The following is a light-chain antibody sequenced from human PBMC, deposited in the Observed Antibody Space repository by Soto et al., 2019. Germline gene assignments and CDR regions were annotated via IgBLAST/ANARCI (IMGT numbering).Light chain of an antibody. V-gene: IGKV3-20*01. CDR1: QTVSSSL. J-gene: IGKJ1*01. CDR3: QQYSIWRT. Sequence: VLTQSPGTLSLSPGERATLSCRASQTVSSSLLAWYQQRPGQAPRLLIYGASSRATGIPARFSGSGSGTEFTLTISSLQSEDFAVYYCQQYSIWRTFGQGTKVDIK. CDR2: GAS.